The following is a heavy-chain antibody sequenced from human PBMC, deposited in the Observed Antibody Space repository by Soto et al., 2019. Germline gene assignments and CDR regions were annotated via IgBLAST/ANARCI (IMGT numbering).Heavy chain of an antibody. Sequence: EVQLVESGGGLVKPGGSLRLSCAASGFIFNSHNMNWVRQAPGKGLEWVASITGSSSSIFYADSVKGRFTISRDNANNSLYLQMNNLRAEDTAVYYCARLVASEAGYGMDAWGQGTTVTVSS. CDR2: ITGSSSSI. V-gene: IGHV3-21*01. CDR3: ARLVASEAGYGMDA. CDR1: GFIFNSHN. J-gene: IGHJ6*02. D-gene: IGHD5-12*01.